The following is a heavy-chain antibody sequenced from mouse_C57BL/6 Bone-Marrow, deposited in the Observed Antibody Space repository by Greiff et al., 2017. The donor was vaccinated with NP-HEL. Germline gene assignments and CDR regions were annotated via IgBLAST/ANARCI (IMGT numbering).Heavy chain of an antibody. J-gene: IGHJ2*01. CDR1: GYTFTSYW. CDR3: ARDWDIYYFDY. V-gene: IGHV1-64*01. CDR2: IHPNSGST. Sequence: QVQLQQPGAELVKPGASVKLSCKASGYTFTSYWMHWVKQRPGQGLEWIGMIHPNSGSTNYNEKFKSKATLTVDKSPSTAYMQLSSLTSEDSAVYYCARDWDIYYFDYWGQGTTLTVSS. D-gene: IGHD4-1*01.